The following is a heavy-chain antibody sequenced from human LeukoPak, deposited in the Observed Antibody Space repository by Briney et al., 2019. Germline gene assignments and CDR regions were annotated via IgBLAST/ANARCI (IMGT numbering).Heavy chain of an antibody. CDR3: ARALGGTRGADY. V-gene: IGHV3-74*01. CDR2: INSDGSST. J-gene: IGHJ4*02. D-gene: IGHD7-27*01. CDR1: GFTFSSYW. Sequence: KSGGSLRLSCAASGFTFSSYWMHWVCQAPGKGLVWVSRINSDGSSTSYADSVKGRFTISRDNAKNTLYLQMNSLRAEDTAVYYCARALGGTRGADYWGQGTLVTVSS.